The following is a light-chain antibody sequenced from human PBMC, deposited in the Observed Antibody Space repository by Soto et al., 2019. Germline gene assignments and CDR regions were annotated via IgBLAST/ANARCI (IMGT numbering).Light chain of an antibody. J-gene: IGKJ2*01. CDR1: QGVTSNH. Sequence: ENVLTQSPGTVSLSPGERATLSCRASQGVTSNHLAWYQQKPGQAPRLLIYGVFNRATGIPDRFSGSGSGTDFNLTITRLEPEDSAVYFCQQYDGSPRTFGQGTKLEIK. V-gene: IGKV3-20*01. CDR2: GVF. CDR3: QQYDGSPRT.